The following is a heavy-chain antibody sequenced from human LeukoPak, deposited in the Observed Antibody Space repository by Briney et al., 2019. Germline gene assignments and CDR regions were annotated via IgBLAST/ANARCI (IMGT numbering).Heavy chain of an antibody. CDR2: IYHSGST. Sequence: PSGTLSLTCVVSGGSISSSNWWSWVRQPPGKGLEWIGEIYHSGSTNYNPSLKSRITISVDKSKNQFSLKLSSVTAADTAVYYCARGRKWLVHRGTRVSRYFDLWGRGTLVTVSS. J-gene: IGHJ2*01. V-gene: IGHV4-4*02. CDR3: ARGRKWLVHRGTRVSRYFDL. CDR1: GGSISSSNW. D-gene: IGHD6-19*01.